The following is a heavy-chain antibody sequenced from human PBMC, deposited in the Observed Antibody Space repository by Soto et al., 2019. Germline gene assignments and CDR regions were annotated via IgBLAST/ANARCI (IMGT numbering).Heavy chain of an antibody. CDR1: GDTFKNCV. CDR3: AAELGFGKLSVV. V-gene: IGHV1-69*01. Sequence: QVQVVQSGVEVRRPGSSVKVSCKASGDTFKNCVISWVRQAPGQGLEWMGGIVPLSGTTDFAQRVQGRLTITTDESTTTAYMELSRLRSEDTATYYCAAELGFGKLSVVWGQGTTAIVSS. J-gene: IGHJ6*02. D-gene: IGHD3-10*01. CDR2: IVPLSGTT.